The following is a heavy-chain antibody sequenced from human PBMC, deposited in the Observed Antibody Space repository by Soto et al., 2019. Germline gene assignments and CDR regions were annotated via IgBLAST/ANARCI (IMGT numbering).Heavy chain of an antibody. CDR3: ARVNYDNGHAFDV. D-gene: IGHD3-22*01. V-gene: IGHV1-18*01. J-gene: IGHJ3*01. CDR1: GYTFTSYG. CDR2: ISAYNGNT. Sequence: QVQLVQSGAEVKKPGASVKVSCKASGYTFTSYGISWVRQAPGQGLEWMGWISAYNGNTIYAQKVQGRVSMTTDTSTSTAYMELRSLRSDDTAVYHCARVNYDNGHAFDVWDQGTMVTVSS.